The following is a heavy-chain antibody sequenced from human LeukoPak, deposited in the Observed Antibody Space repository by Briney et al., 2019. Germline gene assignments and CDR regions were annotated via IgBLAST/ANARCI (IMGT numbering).Heavy chain of an antibody. Sequence: PSETLSLTCTVSGGSISSSSYYWGWIRQPPGKGLEWIGSIYYSGSTYYNPSLKSRVTISVDTSKNQFSLKLSSVTAADTAVYYCARDETRPANDYGDPRGFDYWGQGTLVTVSS. CDR1: GGSISSSSYY. CDR2: IYYSGST. V-gene: IGHV4-39*07. J-gene: IGHJ4*02. CDR3: ARDETRPANDYGDPRGFDY. D-gene: IGHD4-17*01.